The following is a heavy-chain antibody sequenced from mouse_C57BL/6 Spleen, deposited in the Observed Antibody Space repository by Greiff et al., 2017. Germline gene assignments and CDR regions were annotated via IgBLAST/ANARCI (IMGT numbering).Heavy chain of an antibody. Sequence: DVMLVESGGGLVKPGGSLKLSCAASGFTFSDYGMHWVRQAPEKGLEWVAYISSGSSTIYYADTVKGRFTISRDNAKNTLFLQMTSLRSEDTAMYYCGSNYVGYWGQGTTLTVSS. CDR3: GSNYVGY. CDR2: ISSGSSTI. V-gene: IGHV5-17*01. CDR1: GFTFSDYG. J-gene: IGHJ2*01.